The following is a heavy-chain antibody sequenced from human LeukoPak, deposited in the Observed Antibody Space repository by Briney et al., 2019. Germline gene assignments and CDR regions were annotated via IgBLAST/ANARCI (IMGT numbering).Heavy chain of an antibody. CDR1: GFTVSSNY. Sequence: GGSLRLSCAASGFTVSSNYMSWVRQAPGKGLEWVSVIYSGGSTYYADSVKGRFTISRDNSKNTLYLQMNSLRAEDTAVYYCASRASSWYVADAFDIWGQGTMVTVSS. CDR3: ASRASSWYVADAFDI. V-gene: IGHV3-53*01. J-gene: IGHJ3*02. D-gene: IGHD6-13*01. CDR2: IYSGGST.